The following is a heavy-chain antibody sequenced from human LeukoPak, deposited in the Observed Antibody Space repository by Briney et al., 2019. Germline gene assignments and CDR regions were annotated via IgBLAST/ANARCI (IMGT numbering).Heavy chain of an antibody. D-gene: IGHD2-15*01. CDR2: ISRSSNYI. CDR3: ARGGSAGDY. V-gene: IGHV3-21*01. J-gene: IGHJ4*02. CDR1: GFTFSSYS. Sequence: GGSLRLSCAASGFTFSSYSMNWVRQAPGKGLEWVSSISRSSNYIYYADSVRGRFTISRDDAKNSLYLQMNSLRAEDTAVYYCARGGSAGDYWGQGTLVTVSS.